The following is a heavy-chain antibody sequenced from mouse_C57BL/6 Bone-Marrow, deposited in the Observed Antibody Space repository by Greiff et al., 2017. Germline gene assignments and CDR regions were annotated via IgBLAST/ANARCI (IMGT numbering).Heavy chain of an antibody. Sequence: VQLQQSGAELAKPGASVKLSCKASGYTFTSYWMHWVKQRPGQGLEWIGYINPSSGYTKYNEKFKDKATWTADKSSSTAYMQQSSLTYEDSAVYYCASSYWFAYWGQGTLVNVSA. D-gene: IGHD1-1*01. J-gene: IGHJ3*01. CDR1: GYTFTSYW. CDR2: INPSSGYT. V-gene: IGHV1-7*01. CDR3: ASSYWFAY.